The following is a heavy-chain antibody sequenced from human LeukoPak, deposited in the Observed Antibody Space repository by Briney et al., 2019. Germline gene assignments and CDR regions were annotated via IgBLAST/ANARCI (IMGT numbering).Heavy chain of an antibody. Sequence: GGSLRLSCAASGFTFSSYSMIGLRQAPGKGREWVGRIKSKPDGVTTDYAAPVKGRLTNSRDDSKNTLYLQMNTLQIDDTAVYYCTTENWGRGDYWGQGTLITVSS. V-gene: IGHV3-15*01. CDR3: TTENWGRGDY. D-gene: IGHD3-16*01. CDR1: GFTFSSYS. CDR2: IKSKPDGVTT. J-gene: IGHJ4*02.